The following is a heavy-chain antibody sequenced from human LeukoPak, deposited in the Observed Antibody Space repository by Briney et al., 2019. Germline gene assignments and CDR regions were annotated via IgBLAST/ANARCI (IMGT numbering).Heavy chain of an antibody. Sequence: PSETLSLTCTVSGGSISSYYWSWIRQPPGKGLEWIGYIYYSGSTNYNPSLKSRVTISVDTSKNQFSLKLSSVTAADTAVYYCARGLSIAARRDAGRYFDYWGQGTLVTVSS. CDR1: GGSISSYY. J-gene: IGHJ4*02. V-gene: IGHV4-59*01. CDR3: ARGLSIAARRDAGRYFDY. CDR2: IYYSGST. D-gene: IGHD6-6*01.